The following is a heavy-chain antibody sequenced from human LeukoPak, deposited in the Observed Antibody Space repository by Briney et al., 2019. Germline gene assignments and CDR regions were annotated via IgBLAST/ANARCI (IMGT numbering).Heavy chain of an antibody. CDR1: GYTFTSYG. CDR2: IIPILGIA. D-gene: IGHD4-11*01. Sequence: SVKVSCKASGYTFTSYGISWVRQAPGQGLEWMGRIIPILGIANYAQKFQGRVTITADKSTSTAYMELSSLRSEDTAVYYCAREGPTVTAYWGQGTLVTVSS. V-gene: IGHV1-69*04. CDR3: AREGPTVTAY. J-gene: IGHJ4*02.